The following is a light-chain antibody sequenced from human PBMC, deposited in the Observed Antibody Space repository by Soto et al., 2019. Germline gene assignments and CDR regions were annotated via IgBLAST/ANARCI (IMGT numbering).Light chain of an antibody. CDR2: QVS. CDR3: MRGTHWPPAYV. J-gene: IGKJ2*01. CDR1: QSLAYNAGNTY. Sequence: AVVTQSPLSLPVTLGQPASISCRSSQSLAYNAGNTYLIWFQQRPGQSPSRLIDQVSNRDSGVPDRVSASGAGTDFTLTISRVEAEDIGVYYCMRGTHWPPAYVFGQGTKLEI. V-gene: IGKV2-30*01.